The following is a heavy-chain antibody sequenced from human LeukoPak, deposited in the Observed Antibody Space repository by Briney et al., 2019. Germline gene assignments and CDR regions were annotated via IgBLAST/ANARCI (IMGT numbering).Heavy chain of an antibody. CDR2: INPSGGST. CDR1: GYTFTSYY. J-gene: IGHJ4*02. CDR3: ARDPSGVIVGATSGDFDY. Sequence: ASVKVSCKASGYTFTSYYMHWVRQAPGQGLEWMGIINPSGGSTSYAQKFQGRVTMTRDTSTSTVYMELSSLRSEDTAVYYCARDPSGVIVGATSGDFDYWGQGTLVTVSS. V-gene: IGHV1-46*01. D-gene: IGHD1-26*01.